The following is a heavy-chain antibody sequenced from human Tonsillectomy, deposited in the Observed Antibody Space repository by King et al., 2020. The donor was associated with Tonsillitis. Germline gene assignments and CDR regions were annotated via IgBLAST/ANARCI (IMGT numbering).Heavy chain of an antibody. J-gene: IGHJ3*01. D-gene: IGHD3-16*01. CDR3: SRVNFPWLSWGDAFDV. Sequence: VQLVESGGGVVQPGRSLRLSCTASGFSFSTYSFHWVRQAPGKGLEWVAVIPYDGRNKFYADSVKGRFTISRDDSNTTLYLQMNNLRSEDTALYYFSRVNFPWLSWGDAFDVWGQGIMVTVSP. CDR1: GFSFSTYS. V-gene: IGHV3-30*04. CDR2: IPYDGRNK.